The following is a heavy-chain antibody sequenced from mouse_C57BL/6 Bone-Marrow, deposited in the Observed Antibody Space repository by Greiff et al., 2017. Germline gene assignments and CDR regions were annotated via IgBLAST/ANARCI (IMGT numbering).Heavy chain of an antibody. V-gene: IGHV1-54*01. CDR3: ARSKNWDSWFAY. J-gene: IGHJ3*01. CDR1: GYAFTNYL. D-gene: IGHD4-1*01. CDR2: INPGSGGT. Sequence: VQLHQSGAELVRPGPSVKVSCKASGYAFTNYLIEWVKQRPGQGLEWIGVINPGSGGTNYNEKFKGKATLTADKSTSTAYMQLSSLTSEDSAVYICARSKNWDSWFAYWGQGTLVTVSA.